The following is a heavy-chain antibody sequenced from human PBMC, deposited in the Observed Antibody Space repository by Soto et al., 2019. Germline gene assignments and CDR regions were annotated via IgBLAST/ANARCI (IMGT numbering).Heavy chain of an antibody. J-gene: IGHJ6*03. CDR2: INPNSGGT. CDR3: ATGGIAVAGDYYYYYYMDV. V-gene: IGHV1-2*04. D-gene: IGHD6-19*01. CDR1: GYTFTGYY. Sequence: ASVKVSCKASGYTFTGYYMHWVRQAPGQGLEWMGWINPNSGGTNYAQKFQGWVTMTRDTSISTAYMELSRLRSDDTAVYYCATGGIAVAGDYYYYYYMDVWGKGTTVTVSS.